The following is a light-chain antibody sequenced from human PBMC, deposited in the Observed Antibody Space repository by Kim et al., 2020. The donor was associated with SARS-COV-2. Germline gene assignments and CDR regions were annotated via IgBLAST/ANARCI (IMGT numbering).Light chain of an antibody. J-gene: IGKJ2*01. CDR1: QSISSEF. CDR2: GAS. CDR3: QQYTTSPPAYT. V-gene: IGKV3-20*01. Sequence: EIVLTQSPGTLSLSPGERATPSCRASQSISSEFLARYQQISGQPPRLLMFGASNRAAGIPDRFSGGGSGTDFTLTITRLEPADSAVYYCQQYTTSPPAYTFGQGTKLEIK.